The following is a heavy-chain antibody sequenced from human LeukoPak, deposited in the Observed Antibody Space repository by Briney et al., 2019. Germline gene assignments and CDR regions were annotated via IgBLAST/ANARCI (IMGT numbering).Heavy chain of an antibody. CDR3: ARHRDYYDT. J-gene: IGHJ4*01. V-gene: IGHV4-59*08. D-gene: IGHD3-22*01. CDR2: IYSSGSA. CDR1: GASINNNF. Sequence: SETLSLTCTVSGASINNNFWTWIRQPPGKGLKWIGYIYSSGSANYNPSLKSRVIISGDTSKNQSSLNLTSVTAADTAVYFCARHRDYYDTWGHGTLVTVSS.